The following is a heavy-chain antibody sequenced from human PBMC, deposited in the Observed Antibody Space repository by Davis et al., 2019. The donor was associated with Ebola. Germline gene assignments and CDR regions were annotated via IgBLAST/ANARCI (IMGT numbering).Heavy chain of an antibody. CDR3: VRGARSVWYSFDF. D-gene: IGHD6-13*01. V-gene: IGHV3-43*01. Sequence: GESLKISCATSGFTFISYWMHWVRQAPGKGLEWVSLISWDGGSTYFADSVKGRFSITRDESTNSLSLQLNSLRTEDTALYYCVRGARSVWYSFDFWGQGTLLTVSS. J-gene: IGHJ4*02. CDR2: ISWDGGST. CDR1: GFTFISYW.